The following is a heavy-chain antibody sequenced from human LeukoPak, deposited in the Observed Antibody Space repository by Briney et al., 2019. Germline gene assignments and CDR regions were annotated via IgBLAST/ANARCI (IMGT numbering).Heavy chain of an antibody. V-gene: IGHV3-23*01. CDR2: ISGSGGST. CDR3: AKDRYSSGQDPFDY. D-gene: IGHD6-19*01. Sequence: AISGSGGSTYYADSVKGRFTISRDNSKNTLYLQMNSLRAEDTAVYYCAKDRYSSGQDPFDYWGQGTLVTVSS. J-gene: IGHJ4*02.